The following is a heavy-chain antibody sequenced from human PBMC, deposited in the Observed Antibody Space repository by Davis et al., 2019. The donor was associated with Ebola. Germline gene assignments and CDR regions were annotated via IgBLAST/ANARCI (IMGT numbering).Heavy chain of an antibody. J-gene: IGHJ3*01. D-gene: IGHD6-19*01. CDR3: AKDTSNVWFDV. CDR2: IFRDGRT. V-gene: IGHV3-23*01. CDR1: GFVFRNYV. Sequence: GESLKISCAASGFVFRNYVMSWVRQAPGKGLEWVSVIFRDGRTYHADSVKGRFTISRDNSKNTLHLQMNSLRVEDTAIYYCAKDTSNVWFDVWGQGTMVTVSS.